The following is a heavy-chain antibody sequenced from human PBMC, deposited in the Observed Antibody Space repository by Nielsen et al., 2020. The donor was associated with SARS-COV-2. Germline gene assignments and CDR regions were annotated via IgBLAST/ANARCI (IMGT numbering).Heavy chain of an antibody. V-gene: IGHV1-2*02. CDR1: GYTFTSYD. CDR3: ARDLEWDDYVWGTL. D-gene: IGHD3-16*01. Sequence: ASVKVSCKASGYTFTSYDINWVRQATGQGLEWMGWMNPNSGGTNYAQKFQGRVTMTRDTSISTAYMELSRLRSDDTAVYYCARDLEWDDYVWGTLWGQGTLVTVSS. J-gene: IGHJ4*02. CDR2: MNPNSGGT.